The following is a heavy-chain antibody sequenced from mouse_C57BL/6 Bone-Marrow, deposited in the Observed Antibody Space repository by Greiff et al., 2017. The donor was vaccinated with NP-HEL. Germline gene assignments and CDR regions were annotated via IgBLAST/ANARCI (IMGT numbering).Heavy chain of an antibody. D-gene: IGHD2-5*01. CDR1: GYAFSSSW. Sequence: QVQLQQSGPELVKPGASVKISCKASGYAFSSSWMNWVKQRPGKGLEWIGRIYPGDGDTNYNGKFKGKATLTADKSSSTAYMQLSSLTSEDSAVYFCARVPYYSNCGGGGYWGQGTTLTVSS. J-gene: IGHJ2*01. CDR2: IYPGDGDT. V-gene: IGHV1-82*01. CDR3: ARVPYYSNCGGGGY.